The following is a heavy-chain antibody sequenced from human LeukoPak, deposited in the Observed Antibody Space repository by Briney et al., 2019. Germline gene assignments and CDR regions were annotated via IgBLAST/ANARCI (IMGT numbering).Heavy chain of an antibody. J-gene: IGHJ5*02. CDR1: GFTFSNYG. D-gene: IGHD3-22*01. V-gene: IGHV3-23*01. Sequence: GGSLRLSCAAAGFTFSNYGMTWVRQAPGKGLEWVSGIGGSGGRTYYADSVKGRFTISRDNSKNTLYLQMNSLRAEDTAVYYCAKVLGSSDSWGQGTLVTVSS. CDR2: IGGSGGRT. CDR3: AKVLGSSDS.